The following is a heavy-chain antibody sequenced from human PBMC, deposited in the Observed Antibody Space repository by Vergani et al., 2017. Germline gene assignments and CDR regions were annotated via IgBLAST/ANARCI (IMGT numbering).Heavy chain of an antibody. CDR2: IYSGGST. D-gene: IGHD3-3*01. V-gene: IGHV3-66*01. Sequence: EVQLVESGGGLVQPGGSLRLSCAASGFTVSSNYMSWVRQAPGKGLEWVSVIYSGGSTYYADSVKGRFTISRDNSKNTLYLQMNSLRAEDTAVYYCAKDPIFGVVIILDYWGQGTLVTVSS. J-gene: IGHJ4*02. CDR1: GFTVSSNY. CDR3: AKDPIFGVVIILDY.